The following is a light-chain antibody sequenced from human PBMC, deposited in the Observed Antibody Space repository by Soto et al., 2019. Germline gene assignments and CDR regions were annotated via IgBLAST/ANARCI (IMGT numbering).Light chain of an antibody. CDR2: TTS. CDR3: QQCGGSPLFS. CDR1: QSVTSSC. V-gene: IGKV3-20*01. J-gene: IGKJ3*01. Sequence: ETVLTQSPGTLSLSPGERATLTCTASQSVTSSCLAWYQRKPGQAPRLLIHTTSIRATDIPDRFSGSGSGTDFTLTISRLEPEHFAVYYCQQCGGSPLFSFGPGTRVDI.